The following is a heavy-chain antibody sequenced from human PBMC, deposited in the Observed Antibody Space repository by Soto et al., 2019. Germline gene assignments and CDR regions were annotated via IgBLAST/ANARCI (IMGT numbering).Heavy chain of an antibody. CDR1: GYTFTSYD. D-gene: IGHD3-3*01. J-gene: IGHJ6*02. V-gene: IGHV1-8*01. Sequence: ASVKVSCKASGYTFTSYDINWVRQATGQGLEWMGWMNPNSGNTGYAQKFQGRVTMTRNTSISTAYMELSSPRSEDTAVYYCARAISPYYDFWSGYSGGGMDVWGQGTTVTVSS. CDR2: MNPNSGNT. CDR3: ARAISPYYDFWSGYSGGGMDV.